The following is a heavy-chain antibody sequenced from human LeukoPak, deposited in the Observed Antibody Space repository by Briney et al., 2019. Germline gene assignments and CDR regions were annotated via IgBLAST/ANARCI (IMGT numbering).Heavy chain of an antibody. CDR2: IYTSGST. CDR1: GGSLSSASYY. CDR3: ARLPSSGWRKAIYY. Sequence: PSETLSLTCTVSGGSLSSASYYWSWIRQPAGKGLEWLGRIYTSGSTNYNPSLKSRVTISVDTSKNQFPLKLSSVTAADTAVYYCARLPSSGWRKAIYYWGQGTLVTVSS. J-gene: IGHJ4*02. V-gene: IGHV4-61*02. D-gene: IGHD6-19*01.